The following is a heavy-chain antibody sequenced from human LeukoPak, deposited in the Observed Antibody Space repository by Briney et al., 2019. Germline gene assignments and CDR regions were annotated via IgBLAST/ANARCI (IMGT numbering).Heavy chain of an antibody. Sequence: PGGSLRLSCAASGFTFSDYYMSWIRQAPGKGLEWVSYTSSSGSTIYYADSVKGRFTISRDNSKNTLYLQMNSLRAEDTAVYYCATIAAAGQAYFDYWGQGTLVTVSS. CDR3: ATIAAAGQAYFDY. J-gene: IGHJ4*02. CDR1: GFTFSDYY. D-gene: IGHD6-13*01. CDR2: TSSSGSTI. V-gene: IGHV3-11*01.